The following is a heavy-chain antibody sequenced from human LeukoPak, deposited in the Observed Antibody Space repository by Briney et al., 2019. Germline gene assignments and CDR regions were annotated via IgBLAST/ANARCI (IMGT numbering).Heavy chain of an antibody. CDR1: GFTFSSYG. CDR2: IRYDGSNK. D-gene: IGHD5-18*01. V-gene: IGHV3-30*02. CDR3: AKERDTAMVTIDY. Sequence: GRSLRLACAASGFTFSSYGMHWVRQAPGKGREWVAFIRYDGSNKYYADSVKGRFTISRDNSKNTLYLQMNSLRAEDTAVYYCAKERDTAMVTIDYWGQGTLVTVSS. J-gene: IGHJ4*02.